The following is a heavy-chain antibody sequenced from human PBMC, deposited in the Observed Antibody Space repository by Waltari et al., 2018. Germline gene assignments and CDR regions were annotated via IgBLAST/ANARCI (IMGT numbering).Heavy chain of an antibody. CDR3: ARWQWARNEF. V-gene: IGHV3-7*03. D-gene: IGHD6-19*01. Sequence: VQLIASGGGWAQPGGSMRLSCAASGLPFGEDWMNGVRQAHGKGLEWVATIKKDGTGESYVDSVKGRFIISRDNAKKLLFLQMNSLRAEDTAMYYCARWQWARNEFWGQGTVVTVSS. CDR1: GLPFGEDW. CDR2: IKKDGTGE. J-gene: IGHJ4*02.